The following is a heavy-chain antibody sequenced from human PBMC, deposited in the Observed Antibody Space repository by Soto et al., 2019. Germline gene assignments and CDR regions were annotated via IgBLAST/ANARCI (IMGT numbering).Heavy chain of an antibody. J-gene: IGHJ4*02. CDR3: ARGTFCLGYCSGGSSIDY. D-gene: IGHD2-15*01. CDR1: GFTFSSYG. CDR2: IWYDGSNK. Sequence: GGSLRLSCAASGFTFSSYGMHWVRQAPGKGLEWVAVIWYDGSNKYYADSVKGRFTISRDNSKNTLYLQMNSLRAEDTAVYYCARGTFCLGYCSGGSSIDYWGQGTLVTVSS. V-gene: IGHV3-33*01.